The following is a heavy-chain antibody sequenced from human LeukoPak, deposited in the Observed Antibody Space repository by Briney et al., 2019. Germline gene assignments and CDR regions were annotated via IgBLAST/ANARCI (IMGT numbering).Heavy chain of an antibody. CDR1: GGSFSGYY. J-gene: IGHJ4*02. CDR3: ARVLLGYCSGGSCSRHRSPFDY. Sequence: PSETLSLTCAVYGGSFSGYYWSWIRQPPGKGLEWIGEINHSGSTNYNPSLKSRVTISVDTSKNQFSLKLSSVTAADTAVYYCARVLLGYCSGGSCSRHRSPFDYWGQGTLVTVSS. CDR2: INHSGST. D-gene: IGHD2-15*01. V-gene: IGHV4-34*01.